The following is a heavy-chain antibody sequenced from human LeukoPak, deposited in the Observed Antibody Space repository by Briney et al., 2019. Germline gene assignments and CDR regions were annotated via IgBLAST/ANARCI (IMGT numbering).Heavy chain of an antibody. Sequence: GRSLRLSCAASGFTFDDYAMHWVRRAPGKGLEWVSGISWNSGSIGYADSVKGRFTISRDNAKNSLYLQMNSLRAEDTALYYCAKDIGDSSSWYSYYYYGMDVWGQGTTVTVSS. V-gene: IGHV3-9*01. D-gene: IGHD6-13*01. J-gene: IGHJ6*02. CDR3: AKDIGDSSSWYSYYYYGMDV. CDR2: ISWNSGSI. CDR1: GFTFDDYA.